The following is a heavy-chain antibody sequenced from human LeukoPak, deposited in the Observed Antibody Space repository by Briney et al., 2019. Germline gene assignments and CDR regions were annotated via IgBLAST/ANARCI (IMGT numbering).Heavy chain of an antibody. CDR2: ISYDGSNK. CDR3: ARRFLEWFPLDY. CDR1: GGTFSSYA. J-gene: IGHJ4*02. D-gene: IGHD3-3*01. Sequence: SCKASGGTFSSYAMHWVRQAPGKGLEWVAVISYDGSNKYYADSVKGRFTISRDNSKNTLYLQMNSLRAEDTAVYYCARRFLEWFPLDYWGQGTLVTVSS. V-gene: IGHV3-30-3*01.